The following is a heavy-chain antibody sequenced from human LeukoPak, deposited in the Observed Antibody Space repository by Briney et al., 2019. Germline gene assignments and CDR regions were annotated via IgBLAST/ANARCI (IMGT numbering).Heavy chain of an antibody. D-gene: IGHD4-17*01. CDR1: GDSVSSNSAA. V-gene: IGHV6-1*01. CDR2: TYYRSKWYN. J-gene: IGHJ2*01. Sequence: SQALSLTCAISGDSVSSNSAAWNWIRQSPSRGLEWLGRTYYRSKWYNDYAVSVKSRITINPDTSKNQFSLQLNSVTPEDTAVYYCARDSPLTTVTTFPYWYFDLWGRGTLVTVSS. CDR3: ARDSPLTTVTTFPYWYFDL.